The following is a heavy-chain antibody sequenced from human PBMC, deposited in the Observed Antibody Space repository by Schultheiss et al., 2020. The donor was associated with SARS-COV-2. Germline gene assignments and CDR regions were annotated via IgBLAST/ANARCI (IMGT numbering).Heavy chain of an antibody. J-gene: IGHJ3*02. D-gene: IGHD5-24*01. CDR2: IYHSGST. CDR1: GGSISSYY. CDR3: ARDRSPRTDAFDI. V-gene: IGHV4-59*04. Sequence: GSLRLSCTVSGGSISSYYWSWIRQPPGKGLEWIGYIYHSGSTYYNPSLKSRVTISVDTSKNQFSLKLSSVTAADTAVYYCARDRSPRTDAFDIWGQGTMVTVSS.